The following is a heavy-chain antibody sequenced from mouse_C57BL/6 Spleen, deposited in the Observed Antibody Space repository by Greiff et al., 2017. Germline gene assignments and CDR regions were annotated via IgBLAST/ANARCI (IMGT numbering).Heavy chain of an antibody. CDR3: ARRDDYDGDFDY. J-gene: IGHJ2*01. CDR1: GYAFSSSW. CDR2: IYPGDGDT. Sequence: QVQLQQSGPELVKPGASVKISCKASGYAFSSSWMNWVKQRPGKGLEWIGRIYPGDGDTNYNGKFKGKATLTADKSSSTADMQLSSLTSEDSAVYFCARRDDYDGDFDYWGQGTTLTVSS. D-gene: IGHD2-4*01. V-gene: IGHV1-82*01.